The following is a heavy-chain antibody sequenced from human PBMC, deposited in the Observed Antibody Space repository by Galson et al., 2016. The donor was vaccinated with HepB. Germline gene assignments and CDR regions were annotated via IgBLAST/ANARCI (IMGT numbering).Heavy chain of an antibody. Sequence: SLRLSCAVAGFSVGKNNMIWVRQAPGKGLEWVSVIYGGDRTQYADSVQGRFIISRDKSNNSLSPQMNNVRVDDTAVYYCARDGLRWSPVEYFHQWGQGTLVPVSS. J-gene: IGHJ1*01. V-gene: IGHV3-53*01. CDR2: IYGGDRT. CDR1: GFSVGKNN. CDR3: ARDGLRWSPVEYFHQ. D-gene: IGHD3/OR15-3a*01.